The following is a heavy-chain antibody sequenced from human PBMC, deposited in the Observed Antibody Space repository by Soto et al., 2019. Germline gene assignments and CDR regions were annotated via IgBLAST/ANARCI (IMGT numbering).Heavy chain of an antibody. CDR2: IYYSGST. V-gene: IGHV4-59*01. CDR1: GGSISSYY. D-gene: IGHD2-15*01. CDR3: ARGHGTRRVAASNWFDP. Sequence: SETLSLTCTVSGGSISSYYWSWIRQPPVEGLEWIGYIYYSGSTNYNPSLKSRVTISVDTSKNQFSLKLSSVTAADTAVYYCARGHGTRRVAASNWFDPWGQGTLVTVSS. J-gene: IGHJ5*02.